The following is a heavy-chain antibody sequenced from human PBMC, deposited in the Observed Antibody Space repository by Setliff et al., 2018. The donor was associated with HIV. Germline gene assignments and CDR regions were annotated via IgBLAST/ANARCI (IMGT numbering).Heavy chain of an antibody. V-gene: IGHV4-39*01. D-gene: IGHD3-3*01. CDR2: INPSGSA. CDR3: ARRVYYDFWSGYYLSISKWFDS. J-gene: IGHJ5*01. CDR1: GGSISSSSYY. Sequence: SETLSLTCTVSGGSISSSSYYWGWIRQPPGKGLEWIGEINPSGSANYSPSLKSRVTISVDTSKNQFSLKLSSVTAADTAVYYCARRVYYDFWSGYYLSISKWFDSWGQGILVTVSS.